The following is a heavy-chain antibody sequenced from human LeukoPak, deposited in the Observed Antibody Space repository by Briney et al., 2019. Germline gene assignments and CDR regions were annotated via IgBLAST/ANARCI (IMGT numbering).Heavy chain of an antibody. J-gene: IGHJ4*02. CDR3: ARVGEAALRYRTLYYFDY. V-gene: IGHV4-34*01. D-gene: IGHD6-6*01. CDR1: GGSFSGYY. CDR2: INNSGST. Sequence: SETLSLTCAVYGGSFSGYYWSWIRQPPGKGLEWIGEINNSGSTNYNPSLKSRVTISVDTSKNQFSLKLSSVTAADTAVYYCARVGEAALRYRTLYYFDYWGQGTLVTVSS.